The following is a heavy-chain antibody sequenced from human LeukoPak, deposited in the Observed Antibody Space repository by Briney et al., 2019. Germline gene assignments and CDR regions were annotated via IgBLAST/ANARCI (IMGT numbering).Heavy chain of an antibody. J-gene: IGHJ4*02. V-gene: IGHV7-4-1*02. CDR1: GYTFTSYA. Sequence: PGASVKVSCKASGYTFTSYAMNWVRQAPGQGLEWMGWINTNTGNPTYAQGFTGRFVFSLDTSVSTAYLQISSLKAEDTAVYYCAGLSDCSGGDCYTFDYWGQGTLVTVSS. CDR2: INTNTGNP. CDR3: AGLSDCSGGDCYTFDY. D-gene: IGHD2-15*01.